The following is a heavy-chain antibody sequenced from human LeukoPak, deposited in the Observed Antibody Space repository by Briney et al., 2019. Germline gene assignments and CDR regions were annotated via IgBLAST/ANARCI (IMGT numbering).Heavy chain of an antibody. CDR3: ARVHSSSGAYYYYYMDV. Sequence: GASVKVSCKASGGTFNSYAISWVRQAPGQGREWMGGSIPIFGTAKYAQKFQGRVTITTDQSTSTAYMELISLRSDDTAVYYCARVHSSSGAYYYYYMDVWGKGTAVTVSS. CDR2: SIPIFGTA. V-gene: IGHV1-69*05. CDR1: GGTFNSYA. D-gene: IGHD6-6*01. J-gene: IGHJ6*03.